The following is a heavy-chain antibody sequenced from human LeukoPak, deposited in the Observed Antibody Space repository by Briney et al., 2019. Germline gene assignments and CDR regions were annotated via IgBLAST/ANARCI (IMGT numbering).Heavy chain of an antibody. J-gene: IGHJ4*02. Sequence: GGSLRLSCTASGFTFSSYAMNWVRQAPGKGLEWISYISGSGSVSYYEDSVKGRFTISRDNAKNSLYLQMNSLKAEDTAVYYCASLGSGFNWGQGTLVTVSS. CDR2: ISGSGSVS. CDR1: GFTFSSYA. V-gene: IGHV3-48*01. D-gene: IGHD3-16*01. CDR3: ASLGSGFN.